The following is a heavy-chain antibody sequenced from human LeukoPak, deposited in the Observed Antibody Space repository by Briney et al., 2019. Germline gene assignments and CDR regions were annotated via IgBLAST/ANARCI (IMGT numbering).Heavy chain of an antibody. J-gene: IGHJ6*03. D-gene: IGHD4-23*01. CDR1: VGFLNSYY. Sequence: SETLSLTCTVSVGFLNSYYWSCIPQPAGEGLGWIGRIYTRGSINYNPSLKSRVTISVDTSKNPLSLKLSSVTAADTAVYYCARGASLTTVVTRGNYMDVWGKGTTVTISS. CDR2: IYTRGSI. V-gene: IGHV4-4*07. CDR3: ARGASLTTVVTRGNYMDV.